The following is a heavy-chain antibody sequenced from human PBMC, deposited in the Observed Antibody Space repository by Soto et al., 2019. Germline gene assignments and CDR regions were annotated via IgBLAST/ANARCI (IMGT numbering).Heavy chain of an antibody. D-gene: IGHD5-18*01. CDR1: GFTFSNAW. V-gene: IGHV3-15*07. Sequence: EVQLVESGGGLVKPGGSLRLSCAASGFTFSNAWMNWVRQAPGKGLEWVGRIKSKTDGGTTDYAAPVKGRFTISRDDSKNTLYLQMNSLKTEDTAVYYCTTGINAAMVCYFDYWGQGTLVTVSS. J-gene: IGHJ4*02. CDR2: IKSKTDGGTT. CDR3: TTGINAAMVCYFDY.